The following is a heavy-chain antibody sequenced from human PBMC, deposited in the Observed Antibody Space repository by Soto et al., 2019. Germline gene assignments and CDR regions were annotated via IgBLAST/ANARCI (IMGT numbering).Heavy chain of an antibody. J-gene: IGHJ6*02. V-gene: IGHV3-23*01. D-gene: IGHD3-16*01. CDR1: VFSFSNYT. CDR3: ASLGRTRLHSQYYGVDV. CDR2: ISANGEDT. Sequence: LRISFVASVFSFSNYTMSRVLHTPGKGLEWVSGISANGEDTYFADFVKSVFSVYRENANDTVYQHMNRLSGDDTGLFYCASLGRTRLHSQYYGVDVWGQGTTVTVS.